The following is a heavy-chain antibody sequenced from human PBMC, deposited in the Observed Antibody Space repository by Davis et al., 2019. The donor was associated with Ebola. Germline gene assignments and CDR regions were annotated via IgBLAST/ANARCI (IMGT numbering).Heavy chain of an antibody. V-gene: IGHV3-23*01. D-gene: IGHD1-14*01. J-gene: IGHJ4*02. CDR2: VSGNGGRT. Sequence: GESLKISCAASGFPFTSYWMHWVRQAPGKGLEWVSGVSGNGGRTYYADSVKGRFIVSRDNSKNMLYLQMDSLTSEDTALYYCAASAGTVGKFDFWGQGTLVTVSS. CDR3: AASAGTVGKFDF. CDR1: GFPFTSYW.